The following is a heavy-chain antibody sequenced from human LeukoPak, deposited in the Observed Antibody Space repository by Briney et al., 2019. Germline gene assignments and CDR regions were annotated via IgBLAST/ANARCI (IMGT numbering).Heavy chain of an antibody. CDR1: GFTFSSYG. Sequence: GGSLRLSCAASGFTFSSYGMHWVRQAPGKGLEWVAFIRYDGSNKYYADSVKGRFTISRDNAKNSLYLQMNSLRAEDTAVHYCASAGDYYDSSGYYYRSFDYWGQGTLVTVSS. CDR2: IRYDGSNK. D-gene: IGHD3-22*01. V-gene: IGHV3-30*02. J-gene: IGHJ4*02. CDR3: ASAGDYYDSSGYYYRSFDY.